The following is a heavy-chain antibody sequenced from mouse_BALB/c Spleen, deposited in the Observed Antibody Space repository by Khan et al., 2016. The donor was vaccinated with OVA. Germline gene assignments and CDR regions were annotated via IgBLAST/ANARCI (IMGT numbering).Heavy chain of an antibody. CDR1: GYTFTSYW. Sequence: DLVKPGASVKLSCKASGYTFTSYWINWIKQRPGQGLEWIGRIAPGSGSAYYNEMFKGKATLTVDTSSSTAYFQLNSLSSEDSAVYCCARSNYYGSSLYAMDCWGQGTSVTVSS. CDR3: ARSNYYGSSLYAMDC. CDR2: IAPGSGSA. D-gene: IGHD1-1*01. J-gene: IGHJ4*01. V-gene: IGHV1S41*01.